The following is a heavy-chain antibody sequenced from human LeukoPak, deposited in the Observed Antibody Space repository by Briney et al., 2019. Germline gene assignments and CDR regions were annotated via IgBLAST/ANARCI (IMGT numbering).Heavy chain of an antibody. CDR1: GGSISSGSYY. D-gene: IGHD2-2*01. CDR2: IYTSGNT. V-gene: IGHV4-61*02. CDR3: ARGYQLLPFDP. J-gene: IGHJ5*02. Sequence: SETLSLTCTVSGGSISSGSYYWSWIRRPAGKGLEWIGRIYTSGNTNYNPSLKSRVTISVDTSKNQFSLKLSSVTAADTAVYYCARGYQLLPFDPWGLGTLVTVSS.